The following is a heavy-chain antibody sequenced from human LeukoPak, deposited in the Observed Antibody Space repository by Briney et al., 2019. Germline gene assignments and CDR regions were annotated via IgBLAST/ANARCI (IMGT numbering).Heavy chain of an antibody. D-gene: IGHD3-22*01. CDR1: GYSSINYW. CDR2: IYPGDSDT. CDR3: ARGLRDSSGYYLYFDY. Sequence: GGPLNISCKASGYSSINYWSAWVGQLPGKGLVWMGIIYPGDSDTTYSPAFQGQVTISGEKSISTIYRQWSSLKDSDTGMYYCARGLRDSSGYYLYFDYWGRGTLVSVSS. V-gene: IGHV5-51*01. J-gene: IGHJ4*02.